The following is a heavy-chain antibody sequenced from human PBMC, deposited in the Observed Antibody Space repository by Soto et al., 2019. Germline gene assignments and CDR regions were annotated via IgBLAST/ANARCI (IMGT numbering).Heavy chain of an antibody. CDR3: ARDQDSSGYFFQH. J-gene: IGHJ1*01. CDR1: GFTFSSYG. CDR2: IWYDGSNK. Sequence: QVQLVEPGGGVVQPGRSLRLSCAASGFTFSSYGMHWVRQAPGKGLEWVAVIWYDGSNKYYADSVKGRFTISRDNSKNTLYLQMNSLRAEDTAVYYCARDQDSSGYFFQHWGQGTLVTVSS. V-gene: IGHV3-33*01. D-gene: IGHD3-22*01.